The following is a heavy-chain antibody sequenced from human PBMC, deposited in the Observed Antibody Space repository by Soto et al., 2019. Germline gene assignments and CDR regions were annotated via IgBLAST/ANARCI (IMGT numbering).Heavy chain of an antibody. J-gene: IGHJ4*02. CDR1: GFTFSSYG. Sequence: QVQLVESGGGVVQPGRSPRLSCAASGFTFSSYGMHWVRQAPGKGLEWMAVISYDGSNKYYAGSVKGRFTISRDNSKNTLYLQMNSLRAEDTAVYYCAKDRGSGSYPNHFDYWGQGTLVTVSS. D-gene: IGHD1-26*01. V-gene: IGHV3-30*18. CDR2: ISYDGSNK. CDR3: AKDRGSGSYPNHFDY.